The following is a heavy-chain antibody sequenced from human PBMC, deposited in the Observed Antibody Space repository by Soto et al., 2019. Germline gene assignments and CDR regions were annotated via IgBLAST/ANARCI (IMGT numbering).Heavy chain of an antibody. V-gene: IGHV4-59*01. J-gene: IGHJ4*02. CDR3: ERDAVIFGSGFDY. CDR1: GGSISSYY. D-gene: IGHD6-25*01. Sequence: PSETLSLTCTVSGGSISSYYWSWIRQPPGKGLEWIGYIYYSGSTNYNPSLKSRVTISLDTTKNQFSLKLSSVTAADTAVYYCERDAVIFGSGFDYWGQGTLVTVSS. CDR2: IYYSGST.